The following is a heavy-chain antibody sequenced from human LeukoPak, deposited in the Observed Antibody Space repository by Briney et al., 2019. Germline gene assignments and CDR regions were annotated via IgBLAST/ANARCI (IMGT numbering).Heavy chain of an antibody. CDR2: IYYSGST. CDR3: ARGRPGTSEFDH. D-gene: IGHD1-26*01. Sequence: SETLSLTCTVSGGSISSYYWSWIRQPPGKGPEWIGYIYYSGSTNYNPSLKSRVTISVDTSKNQFSLKLSSVTAADTAVYYCARGRPGTSEFDHWGQGTLVTVSS. V-gene: IGHV4-59*12. J-gene: IGHJ4*02. CDR1: GGSISSYY.